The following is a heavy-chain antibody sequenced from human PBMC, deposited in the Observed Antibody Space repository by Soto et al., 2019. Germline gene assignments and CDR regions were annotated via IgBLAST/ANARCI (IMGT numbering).Heavy chain of an antibody. CDR3: ARALPAPHDFGSGPFNS. V-gene: IGHV4-59*01. Sequence: SETLSLTCTVSGGSISSYYWSWIRQPPGKGLEWIGYIYYSGSTNYNPSLKSRVTISVDTSKNQFSLKLSSVTAADTAVYYCARALPAPHDFGSGPFNSWGQETLVTVS. J-gene: IGHJ4*02. CDR2: IYYSGST. D-gene: IGHD3-3*01. CDR1: GGSISSYY.